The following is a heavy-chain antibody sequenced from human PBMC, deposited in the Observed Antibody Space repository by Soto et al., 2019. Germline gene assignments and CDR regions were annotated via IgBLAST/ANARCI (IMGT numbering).Heavy chain of an antibody. D-gene: IGHD3-22*01. CDR3: AGGYYFARMDIFYGSLSGCSNVDL. Sequence: SETLSLTCTVSGGSISNPIYYWAWIRQPPGKGLEWIGSIFYSGSTYYNPSLKSRVTMSVDTSQNQFSLRLSAVTAASRVGYYCAGGYYFARMDIFYGSLSGCSNVDLWGRGTMVTVSS. CDR2: IFYSGST. CDR1: GGSISNPIYY. V-gene: IGHV4-39*07. J-gene: IGHJ6*02.